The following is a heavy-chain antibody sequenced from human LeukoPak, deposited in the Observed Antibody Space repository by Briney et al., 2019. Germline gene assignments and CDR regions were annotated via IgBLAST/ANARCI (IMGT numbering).Heavy chain of an antibody. D-gene: IGHD1-1*01. Sequence: SETLSLTCPVSGGSISSYYWSWIRQPPGKGLEWIGHIYGSGSTNYNPSLKSRVTLSVDTSKNQFSLKLSSVTAADTAVYYCAREGTSGTHLNWFDPWGQGTLVTVSS. CDR3: AREGTSGTHLNWFDP. CDR2: IYGSGST. CDR1: GGSISSYY. V-gene: IGHV4-59*01. J-gene: IGHJ5*02.